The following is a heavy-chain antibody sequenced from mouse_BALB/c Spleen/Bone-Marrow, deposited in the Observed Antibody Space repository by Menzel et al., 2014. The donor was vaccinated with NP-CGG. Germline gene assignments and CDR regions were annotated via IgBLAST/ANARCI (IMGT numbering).Heavy chain of an antibody. J-gene: IGHJ4*01. Sequence: QVQLKDSGADLVRPETSVKVSCKASGYAFTNYLIEWVKQRPGQGLEWIGVINPGSGATNYNEKFKGKATLTADKSSSTAYMQLSSLTSDDSAVYFCARKLGPSYAMDYWGQGTSVTVSS. D-gene: IGHD4-1*01. V-gene: IGHV1-54*01. CDR1: GYAFTNYL. CDR2: INPGSGAT. CDR3: ARKLGPSYAMDY.